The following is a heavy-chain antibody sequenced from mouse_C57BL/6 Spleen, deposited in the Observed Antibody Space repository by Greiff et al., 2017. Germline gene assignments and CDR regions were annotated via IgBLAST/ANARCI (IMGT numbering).Heavy chain of an antibody. J-gene: IGHJ3*01. CDR2: IDPRSGNT. CDR1: GYTFTSYG. D-gene: IGHD2-3*01. Sequence: QVQLQQSGAELARPGASVKLSCKASGYTFTSYGISWVKQSTGQGLEWLGEIDPRSGNTYYNEKFKGKATLTPDKSSSTAYMELRSLTSEDSAVYFCARSTGAYDREVFAYWGQGTLVTVSA. V-gene: IGHV1-81*01. CDR3: ARSTGAYDREVFAY.